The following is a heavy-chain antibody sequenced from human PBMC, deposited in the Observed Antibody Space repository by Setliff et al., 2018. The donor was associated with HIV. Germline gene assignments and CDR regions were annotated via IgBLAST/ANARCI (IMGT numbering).Heavy chain of an antibody. D-gene: IGHD3-10*02. V-gene: IGHV4-34*01. Sequence: PSETLSLTCAVYGGSFSDDYWSRIRQPPGRGMEWIGDIGHGGRTNYNPSLKRRVTMAVDASKSQISLNLTSVTAADTAVYYCARCSGRFGAVTWFDPWGHGMLVTVSS. J-gene: IGHJ5*02. CDR1: GGSFSDDY. CDR2: IGHGGRT. CDR3: ARCSGRFGAVTWFDP.